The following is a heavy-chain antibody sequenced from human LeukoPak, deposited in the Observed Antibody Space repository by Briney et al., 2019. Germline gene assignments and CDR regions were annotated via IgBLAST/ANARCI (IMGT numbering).Heavy chain of an antibody. V-gene: IGHV3-7*01. D-gene: IGHD5-12*01. CDR2: IKQDGSEK. J-gene: IGHJ4*02. Sequence: GGSLRLSCAVSGFSFSIYWMSWVRQAPGKGLEWVANIKQDGSEKYYMDSVKGRFTISRDNAKNSLYLQMNSLRAEDTAVYYCAREWNGYDYVGEDYWGQGTLVTVSS. CDR3: AREWNGYDYVGEDY. CDR1: GFSFSIYW.